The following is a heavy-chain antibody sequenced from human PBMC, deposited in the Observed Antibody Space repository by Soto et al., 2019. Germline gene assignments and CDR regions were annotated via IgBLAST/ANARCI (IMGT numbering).Heavy chain of an antibody. V-gene: IGHV1-18*01. Sequence: ASVKVSXKASGYTFTXYGISWVRQAPGQGLEWMGWISAYNGNTNYAQKLQGRVTMTTDTSTSTAYMELRSLRSDDTAVYYCAREWDCSSTSCYFFDYWGQGTLVTVSS. CDR2: ISAYNGNT. CDR1: GYTFTXYG. D-gene: IGHD2-2*01. CDR3: AREWDCSSTSCYFFDY. J-gene: IGHJ4*02.